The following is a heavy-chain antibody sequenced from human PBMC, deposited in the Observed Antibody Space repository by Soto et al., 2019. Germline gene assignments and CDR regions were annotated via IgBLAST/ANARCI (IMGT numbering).Heavy chain of an antibody. CDR1: GGTFSSFA. D-gene: IGHD5-18*01. Sequence: ASVKVSCKASGGTFSSFAISWVRQAPGQGLEWMGGIIPIFGTANYAQKFQGRVTITADESTSTAYMELSSLRSEDTAVYYCARGFTAMVTAPLAYWGQGTLVTVSS. J-gene: IGHJ4*02. V-gene: IGHV1-69*13. CDR2: IIPIFGTA. CDR3: ARGFTAMVTAPLAY.